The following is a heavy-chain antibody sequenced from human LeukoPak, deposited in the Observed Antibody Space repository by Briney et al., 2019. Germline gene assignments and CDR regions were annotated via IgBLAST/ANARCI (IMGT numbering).Heavy chain of an antibody. D-gene: IGHD6-6*01. V-gene: IGHV4-38-2*01. CDR2: TFHSGST. CDR3: ARLDFGSSSRYFQH. Sequence: AETLSLTCAVSGYSISGGYFWGWIRPPPGNLIVRIGNTFHSGSTHYNPSLESRATISLDTSRNQFSLKLRCVTAADTAIYYCARLDFGSSSRYFQHWGQGTLVTVSS. CDR1: GYSISGGYF. J-gene: IGHJ1*01.